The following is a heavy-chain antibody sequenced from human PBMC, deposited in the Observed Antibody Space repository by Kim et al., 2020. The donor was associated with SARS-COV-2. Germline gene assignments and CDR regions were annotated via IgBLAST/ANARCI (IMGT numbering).Heavy chain of an antibody. V-gene: IGHV4-38-2*02. CDR1: GYSISSGYY. D-gene: IGHD3-22*01. Sequence: SETLSLTCTVSGYSISSGYYWGWIRQPPGKGLEWIGSIYHSGSTYYNPSLKSRVTISVDTSKNQFSLKLSSVTAADTAVYYCARCPSSGYYYYGMDVWGQGTTVTVSS. CDR2: IYHSGST. CDR3: ARCPSSGYYYYGMDV. J-gene: IGHJ6*02.